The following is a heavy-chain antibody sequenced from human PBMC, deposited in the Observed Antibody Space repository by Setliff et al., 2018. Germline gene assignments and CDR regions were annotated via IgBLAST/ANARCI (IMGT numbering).Heavy chain of an antibody. J-gene: IGHJ3*02. CDR3: ARTQASSSFLRADAFDI. Sequence: SETLSLTCTVSGGSISSYDWSWIRQPPGKGLEWIGYIHNSGVTNYNPSLKSRATISVDTAKNQFSLKLSSVTAADTAVYYCARTQASSSFLRADAFDIWGQGTMVTVSS. D-gene: IGHD6-6*01. CDR1: GGSISSYD. V-gene: IGHV4-59*12. CDR2: IHNSGVT.